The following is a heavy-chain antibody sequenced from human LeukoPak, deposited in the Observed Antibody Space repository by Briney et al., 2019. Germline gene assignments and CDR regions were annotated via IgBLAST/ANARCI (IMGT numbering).Heavy chain of an antibody. CDR1: GFTFSSYA. CDR2: ISYDGSNK. Sequence: PGGSLRLSCAASGFTFSSYAMHWVRQAPGKGLEWVAVISYDGSNKYYADSVKGRFTISRDNSKNTLYLQMNSLRAEDTAVYYCARDQEYYDSSGYPGYWGQGTLVTVSS. J-gene: IGHJ4*02. V-gene: IGHV3-30-3*01. CDR3: ARDQEYYDSSGYPGY. D-gene: IGHD3-22*01.